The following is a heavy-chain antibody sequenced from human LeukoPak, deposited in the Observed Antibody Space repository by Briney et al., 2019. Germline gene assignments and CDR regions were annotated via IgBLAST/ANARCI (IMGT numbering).Heavy chain of an antibody. CDR1: GYTFTSYG. CDR2: ISAYNGNT. V-gene: IGHV1-18*01. CDR3: ARAIPTYYDFWSGVYYFDY. Sequence: ASVKVSCKASGYTFTSYGISWVRQAPGQGLEWVGWISAYNGNTNYAQKLQGRVTMTTDTSTSTAYMELRSLRSDDTAVCYCARAIPTYYDFWSGVYYFDYWGQGTLVTVSS. D-gene: IGHD3-3*01. J-gene: IGHJ4*02.